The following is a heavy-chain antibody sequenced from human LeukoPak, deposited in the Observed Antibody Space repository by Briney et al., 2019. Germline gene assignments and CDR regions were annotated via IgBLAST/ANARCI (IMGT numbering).Heavy chain of an antibody. CDR3: ARDGYNYAFDI. Sequence: SEKVSCKASGRTFSSYAISWVRQAPGQGLEWMGRIIPIFGTANYAQKFQGRVTITTDESTSTAYMELSSLRSEDTAVYYCARDGYNYAFDIWGQGTMVTVSS. CDR2: IIPIFGTA. CDR1: GRTFSSYA. V-gene: IGHV1-69*05. D-gene: IGHD5-24*01. J-gene: IGHJ3*02.